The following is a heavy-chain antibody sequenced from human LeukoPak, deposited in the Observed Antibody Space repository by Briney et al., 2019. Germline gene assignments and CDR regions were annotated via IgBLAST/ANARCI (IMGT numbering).Heavy chain of an antibody. V-gene: IGHV4-30-4*08. J-gene: IGHJ3*02. CDR3: ARRGEYCGGDCYFVDI. D-gene: IGHD2-21*02. CDR2: IYYSGST. Sequence: PSQTLSLTCTVSGGSISSGDYYWSWIRQPPGKGLEWIGYIYYSGSTYYNPSLKSRVTISVDTSKNQFSLKLSSVTAADTAVYYCARRGEYCGGDCYFVDIWGQGTMVTVSS. CDR1: GGSISSGDYY.